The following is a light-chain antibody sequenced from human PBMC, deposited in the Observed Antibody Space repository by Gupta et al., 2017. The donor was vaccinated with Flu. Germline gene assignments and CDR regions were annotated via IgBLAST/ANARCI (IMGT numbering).Light chain of an antibody. J-gene: IGKJ3*01. V-gene: IGKV1-9*01. CDR2: DAS. CDR3: QQLNSSPPNT. Sequence: EIQLTQSPSFLSASVGDRVTITCRASQGISSYLAWYQKKSGKAPKLLIYDASTLQSGVPSRFSGSGSGSEFTLTISSLQAEDFSTYYCQQLNSSPPNTFGPGTTVDI. CDR1: QGISSY.